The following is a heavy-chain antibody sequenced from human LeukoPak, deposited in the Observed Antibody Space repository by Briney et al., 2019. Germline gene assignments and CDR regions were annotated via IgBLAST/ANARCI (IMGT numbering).Heavy chain of an antibody. CDR3: AREVYYDSSGYYFGDAFDI. CDR2: IYYSGST. Sequence: SETLSLACTVSGGSISSYYWSWIRQPPGKGLEWIGYIYYSGSTNYNPSLKSRVTISVDTSKNQFSLKLSSVTAADTAVYYCAREVYYDSSGYYFGDAFDIWGQGTMVTVSS. V-gene: IGHV4-59*01. CDR1: GGSISSYY. D-gene: IGHD3-22*01. J-gene: IGHJ3*02.